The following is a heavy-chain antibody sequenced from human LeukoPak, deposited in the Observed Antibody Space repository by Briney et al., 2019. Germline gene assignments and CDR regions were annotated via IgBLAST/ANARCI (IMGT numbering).Heavy chain of an antibody. J-gene: IGHJ4*02. Sequence: GGSLRLSCAASGFTFSNYWMSWVRQAPGKGLEWVANIKQDGSVKYYVDSVRGRFTISRDNAKNSLYLEMDSLRAEDTAVYYCSRGSVDTHGYRYYLNYWGQGTLVTVSS. CDR1: GFTFSNYW. CDR3: SRGSVDTHGYRYYLNY. CDR2: IKQDGSVK. V-gene: IGHV3-7*01. D-gene: IGHD5-18*01.